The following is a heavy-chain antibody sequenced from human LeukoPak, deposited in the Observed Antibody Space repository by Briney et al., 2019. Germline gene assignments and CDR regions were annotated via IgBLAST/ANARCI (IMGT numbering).Heavy chain of an antibody. CDR3: AGQRPHSYSSGWYWYFDL. CDR2: IYYSGST. J-gene: IGHJ2*01. V-gene: IGHV4-59*08. D-gene: IGHD6-19*01. Sequence: SETLSLTRTVSGGSISSYYWSWIRQPPGKGLEWIGYIYYSGSTNYNPSLKSRVTISVDTSKNQSSLKLSSVTAADPAVYYCAGQRPHSYSSGWYWYFDLWGRGTLVTVSS. CDR1: GGSISSYY.